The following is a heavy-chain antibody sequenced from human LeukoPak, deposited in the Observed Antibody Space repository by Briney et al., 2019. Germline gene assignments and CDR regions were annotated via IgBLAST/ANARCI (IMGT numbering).Heavy chain of an antibody. CDR3: ARGELDILTGNNWFDP. V-gene: IGHV4-30-4*01. D-gene: IGHD3-9*01. J-gene: IGHJ5*02. Sequence: SQTLSLTCTVSGGSISSGDYYWSWIRQPPGKGLEWIGYIYYNGSTYYNPSLKSRVTISVDTSKNQFSLKLGSVTAADTAVYYCARGELDILTGNNWFDPWGQGTLVTVSS. CDR1: GGSISSGDYY. CDR2: IYYNGST.